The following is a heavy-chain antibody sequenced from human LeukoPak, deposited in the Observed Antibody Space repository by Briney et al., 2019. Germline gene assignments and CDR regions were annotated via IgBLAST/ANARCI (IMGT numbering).Heavy chain of an antibody. D-gene: IGHD3-3*01. CDR3: AREGGYDFWAPWFDP. CDR2: ISYSGSI. J-gene: IGHJ5*02. Sequence: PSETLSLTCTVSGDSISSYSWSWIRQPPGKGLEWIAYISYSGSINYNPSLKSRVTISVDTSKNQFSLKLSSVTAADTAVYYCAREGGYDFWAPWFDPWGQGTLVTVSS. CDR1: GDSISSYS. V-gene: IGHV4-59*01.